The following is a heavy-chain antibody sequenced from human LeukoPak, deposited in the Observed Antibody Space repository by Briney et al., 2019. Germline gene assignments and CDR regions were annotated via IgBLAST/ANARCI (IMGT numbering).Heavy chain of an antibody. D-gene: IGHD2-15*01. CDR1: GYSFSSGYY. CDR2: VFHSGST. Sequence: SETLFLTCTVSGYSFSSGYYWGWIRQPPGKGLEWIGSVFHSGSTFDNPSLKSRVTISVDTSKNQFSLKLSSVTAADTAVYYCARGGGGGDFDYWGQGTLVTVSS. J-gene: IGHJ4*02. CDR3: ARGGGGGDFDY. V-gene: IGHV4-38-2*02.